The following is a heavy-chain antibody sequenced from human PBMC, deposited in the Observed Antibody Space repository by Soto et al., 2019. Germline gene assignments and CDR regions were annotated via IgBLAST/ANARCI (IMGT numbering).Heavy chain of an antibody. Sequence: QPGGSLRLSCAASGFTFSRYGMHWVRQAPGKGLEWVAVIWYDGSNKYYADSVKGRFTISRDNSKNTLYLQMNSLRAEDTAVYYCARTYSSSWYGAFDIWGQGTMVTVSS. CDR1: GFTFSRYG. V-gene: IGHV3-33*01. J-gene: IGHJ3*02. D-gene: IGHD6-13*01. CDR3: ARTYSSSWYGAFDI. CDR2: IWYDGSNK.